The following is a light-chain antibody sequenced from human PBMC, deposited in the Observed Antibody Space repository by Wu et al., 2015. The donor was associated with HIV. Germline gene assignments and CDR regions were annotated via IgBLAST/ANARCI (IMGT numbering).Light chain of an antibody. V-gene: IGKV1-9*01. CDR2: CL. CDR3: QQLNTYPLT. J-gene: IGKJ4*01. Sequence: DIQLTQSPSFLSASVGDRVTITCRASQDINTYLAWFQQKPGKAPKAPDLFCLQFAKWGPIRVQPAVDLGTEFTLTISSLQPEDFATYYCQQLNTYPLTFGGGTNGGDQT. CDR1: QDINTY.